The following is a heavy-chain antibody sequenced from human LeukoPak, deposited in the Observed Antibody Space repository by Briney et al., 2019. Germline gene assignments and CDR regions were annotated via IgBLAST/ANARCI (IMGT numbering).Heavy chain of an antibody. J-gene: IGHJ4*01. CDR1: GFTFSRYW. CDR3: ARSAFHDRSGYYHDY. Sequence: GGSLRLSCAASGFTFSRYWIHWVRQAPGEGLVWVSRINPDGSTTTYADSVKGRFTISRDNAKNTLYLQMSSLRAEDTAVYYCARSAFHDRSGYYHDYWGQGTLVTVSS. CDR2: INPDGSTT. D-gene: IGHD3-22*01. V-gene: IGHV3-74*01.